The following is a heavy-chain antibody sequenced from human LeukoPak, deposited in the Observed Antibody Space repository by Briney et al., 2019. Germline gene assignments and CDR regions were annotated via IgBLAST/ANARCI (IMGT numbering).Heavy chain of an antibody. Sequence: SETLSLTCTVSGGSISSYYWSWIRQPPGKGLEWIGYIYYSGGTNYNPSLKSRVTISVDTSKNQFSLKLSSVTAADTAVYYCARHGRGGNPVDWGQGTLVTVSS. CDR3: ARHGRGGNPVD. J-gene: IGHJ4*02. V-gene: IGHV4-59*08. CDR2: IYYSGGT. D-gene: IGHD4-23*01. CDR1: GGSISSYY.